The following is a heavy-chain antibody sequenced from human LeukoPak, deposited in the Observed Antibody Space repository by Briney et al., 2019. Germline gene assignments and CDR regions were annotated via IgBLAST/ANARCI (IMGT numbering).Heavy chain of an antibody. CDR2: INPNSGGT. CDR1: GYTFTGYY. J-gene: IGHJ4*02. Sequence: ASVKVSCKASGYTFTGYYMHWVRQAPGQGLEWMGWINPNSGGTNYAQKFQGRVTMTTDTSTSTAYMELRSLRSDDTAVYYCARDRSSGWIDYWGQGTLVTVSS. D-gene: IGHD6-19*01. V-gene: IGHV1-2*02. CDR3: ARDRSSGWIDY.